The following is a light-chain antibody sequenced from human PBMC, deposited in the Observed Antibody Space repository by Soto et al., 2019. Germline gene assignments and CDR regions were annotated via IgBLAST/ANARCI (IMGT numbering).Light chain of an antibody. J-gene: IGKJ5*01. Sequence: ILMTQSPATLSVSPGERATLTCRASQRVATKFGWYQQKSGQSPRLLIYDVSIRATGVPARFSGTGSETDFTLTISGLQSEDSAVYFCQQYKNWPFSFGQGTRLEIK. CDR2: DVS. CDR3: QQYKNWPFS. V-gene: IGKV3-15*01. CDR1: QRVATK.